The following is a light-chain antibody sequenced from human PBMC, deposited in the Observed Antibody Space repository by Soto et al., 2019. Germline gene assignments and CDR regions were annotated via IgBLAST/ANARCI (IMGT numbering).Light chain of an antibody. V-gene: IGKV1-27*01. CDR1: QGIAPY. CDR2: AAS. J-gene: IGKJ4*01. Sequence: DVQMTQSPSSLSASVGDRVTITCRASQGIAPYLAWFQQKPGKVHKLLIYAASTLQSGVPSRFSGSGSGTDFTLTISSLQPEDGATYYCQKYNSAPLTFGGGTKVEIK. CDR3: QKYNSAPLT.